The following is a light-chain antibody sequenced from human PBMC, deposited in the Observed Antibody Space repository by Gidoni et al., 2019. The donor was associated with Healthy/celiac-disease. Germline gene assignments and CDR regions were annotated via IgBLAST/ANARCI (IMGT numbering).Light chain of an antibody. V-gene: IGKV1-39*01. Sequence: DIQMTQSPSSLSASVGDRVTITCRASQSISSYLNWYMQKPGKAPKLLIYAASSLQSGVPSRFSGSGSGTDFTLTISSLQPEAFATYYCQQSYSTPRSFGQGTKLEIK. CDR2: AAS. J-gene: IGKJ2*04. CDR3: QQSYSTPRS. CDR1: QSISSY.